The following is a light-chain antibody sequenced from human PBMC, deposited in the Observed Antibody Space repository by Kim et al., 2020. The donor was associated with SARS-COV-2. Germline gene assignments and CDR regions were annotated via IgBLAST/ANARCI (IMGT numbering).Light chain of an antibody. Sequence: KVTLFCSGSSSNIGNNDVSWYQQLPGTAPKLLIYDNDKRPPGIPDRFSGSKSGTSATLAITGLQTRDEADYYCATWDHSLNVYVVFGGGTQLTVL. CDR1: SSNIGNND. V-gene: IGLV1-51*01. CDR2: DND. J-gene: IGLJ2*01. CDR3: ATWDHSLNVYVV.